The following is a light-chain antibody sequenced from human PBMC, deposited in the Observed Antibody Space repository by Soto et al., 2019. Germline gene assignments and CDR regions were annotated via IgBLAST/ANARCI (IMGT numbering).Light chain of an antibody. CDR2: GAS. CDR3: QQYHNSPPT. Sequence: EIVLTQYPGTLSFSPGERATLSCRASQSVSSSYLAWYQRKPGQAPRLLIYGASSRATGIPDRFSGGGSGTDFTLTISRLEPEDFAVYCCQQYHNSPPTFGQGTKVDIK. J-gene: IGKJ1*01. CDR1: QSVSSSY. V-gene: IGKV3-20*01.